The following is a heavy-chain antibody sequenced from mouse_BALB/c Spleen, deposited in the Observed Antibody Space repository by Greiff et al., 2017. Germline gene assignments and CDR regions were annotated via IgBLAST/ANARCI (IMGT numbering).Heavy chain of an antibody. CDR3: ARDGDGSSYAWFAY. Sequence: EVQRVESGGGLVKPGGSLKLSCAASGFTFSDYYMYWVRQTPEKRLEWVATISDGGSYTYYPDSVKGRFTISRDNAKNNLYLQMSSLKSEDTAMYYCARDGDGSSYAWFAYWGQGTLVTVSA. V-gene: IGHV5-4*02. CDR1: GFTFSDYY. D-gene: IGHD1-1*01. CDR2: ISDGGSYT. J-gene: IGHJ3*01.